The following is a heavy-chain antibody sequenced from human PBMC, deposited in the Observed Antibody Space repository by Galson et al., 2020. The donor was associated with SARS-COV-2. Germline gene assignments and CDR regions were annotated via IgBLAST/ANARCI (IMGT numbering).Heavy chain of an antibody. D-gene: IGHD4-17*01. V-gene: IGHV4-30-2*01. CDR2: ISHSAGT. CDR3: ARLHYGEYAPEAFDI. CDR1: GTSISSGSYS. J-gene: IGHJ3*02. Sequence: SQTLSLTCAVSGTSISSGSYSWNWIRQPPGKGLEWIGYISHSAGTYYNPSLKSRVTISGDRSKNQFSLRLSSVTAADTAVYYCARLHYGEYAPEAFDIWGPGTRVTVAS.